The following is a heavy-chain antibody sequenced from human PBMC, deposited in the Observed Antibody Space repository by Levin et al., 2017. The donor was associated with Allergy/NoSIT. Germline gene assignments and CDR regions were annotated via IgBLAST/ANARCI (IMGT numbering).Heavy chain of an antibody. D-gene: IGHD3-9*01. V-gene: IGHV3-33*01. CDR3: ARDAHYDILTGYSLEYFQH. Sequence: GGSLRLSCAASGFTFSSYGMHWVRQAPGKGLEWVAVIWYDGSNKYYADSVKGRFTISRDNSKNTLYLQMNSLRAEDTAVYYCARDAHYDILTGYSLEYFQHWGQGTLVTVSS. J-gene: IGHJ1*01. CDR2: IWYDGSNK. CDR1: GFTFSSYG.